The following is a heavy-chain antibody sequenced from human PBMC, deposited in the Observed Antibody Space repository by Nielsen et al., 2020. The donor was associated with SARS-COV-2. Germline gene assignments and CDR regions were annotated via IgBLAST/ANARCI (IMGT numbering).Heavy chain of an antibody. CDR1: GFTFSSYW. J-gene: IGHJ6*02. Sequence: GESLKISCAASGFTFSSYWMNWVRQVPGKGLEWVAVIWYDGSNKYYADSVKGRFTISRDNSKNTLYLQMNSLRAEDTAVYYCARESTVILLGMDVWGQGTTVTVSS. V-gene: IGHV3-33*08. D-gene: IGHD4-17*01. CDR3: ARESTVILLGMDV. CDR2: IWYDGSNK.